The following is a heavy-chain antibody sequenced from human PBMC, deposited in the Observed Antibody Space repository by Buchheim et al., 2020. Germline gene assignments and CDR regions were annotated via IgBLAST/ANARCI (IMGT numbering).Heavy chain of an antibody. CDR2: ISGSGGST. Sequence: EVQLLESGGGLVQPGGSLRLSCAASGFTFSNYAMRWVRQAPGKGLEWVSEISGSGGSTYYADSVKGRFIISRDNSKNTLHLQMSSLRAEDTAIYYCAARSDYWGQGTL. CDR3: AARSDY. J-gene: IGHJ4*02. V-gene: IGHV3-23*01. CDR1: GFTFSNYA.